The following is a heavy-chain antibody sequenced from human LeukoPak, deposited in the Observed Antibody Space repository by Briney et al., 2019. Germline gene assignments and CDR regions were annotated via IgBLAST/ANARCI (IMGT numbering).Heavy chain of an antibody. CDR3: ARVNYYDSSGYYYGDWFDP. J-gene: IGHJ5*02. Sequence: SQTLSLTCAISGDSVSSNSAAWNWIRQSPSRGLEWLGRTYYRSKWYNDYAVSVKSRITINPDTSKNQFSLQLNSVTPEGTAVYYCARVNYYDSSGYYYGDWFDPWGQGTLATVSS. D-gene: IGHD3-22*01. CDR2: TYYRSKWYN. V-gene: IGHV6-1*01. CDR1: GDSVSSNSAA.